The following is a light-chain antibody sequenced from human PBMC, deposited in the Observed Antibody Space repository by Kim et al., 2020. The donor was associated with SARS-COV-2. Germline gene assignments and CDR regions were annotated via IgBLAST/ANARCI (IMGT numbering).Light chain of an antibody. V-gene: IGLV2-14*03. CDR2: DVS. CDR3: NSYTSSTTFYG. J-gene: IGLJ1*01. Sequence: QSVLTQPASVSGSPGQSITISCTGTSSDVGGYNYVSWYQQHPGKAPKVLIYDVSKRPSGVSNRFSGSKSDNTASLTISGLQAEDEADYYCNSYTSSTTFYGFGTGPKVTVL. CDR1: SSDVGGYNY.